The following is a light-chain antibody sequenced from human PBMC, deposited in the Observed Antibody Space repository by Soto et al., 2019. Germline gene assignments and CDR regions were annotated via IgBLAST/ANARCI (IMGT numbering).Light chain of an antibody. Sequence: QSVLTQPPSASGSPGQSVTISYTGTSSDVGGYNYVSWYQQHPGKAPKLMIYEVSKRPSGVPDRFSGSKSGNTASLTVSGLQAEDEADYYCSSYAGSNTVVFGGGTQLTVL. J-gene: IGLJ2*01. CDR1: SSDVGGYNY. CDR2: EVS. CDR3: SSYAGSNTVV. V-gene: IGLV2-8*01.